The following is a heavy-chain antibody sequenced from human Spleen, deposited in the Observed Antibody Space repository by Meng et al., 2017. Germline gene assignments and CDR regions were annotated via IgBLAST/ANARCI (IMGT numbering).Heavy chain of an antibody. CDR3: ARESRAYCGGDCYSTMVDY. J-gene: IGHJ4*02. CDR1: GGTFSSYG. Sequence: QVQGVQSGAEVKRPGSSVKVSCKTSGGTFSSYGISWVRQAPGQGLEWMGRINPNSGGTNYAQKFQGRVTMTRDTSISTAYMELSRLRSDDTAVYYCARESRAYCGGDCYSTMVDYWGQGTLVTVSS. V-gene: IGHV1-2*06. CDR2: INPNSGGT. D-gene: IGHD2-21*02.